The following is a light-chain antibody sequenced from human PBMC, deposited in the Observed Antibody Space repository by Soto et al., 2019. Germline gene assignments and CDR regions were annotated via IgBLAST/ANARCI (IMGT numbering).Light chain of an antibody. CDR1: QGIAKD. V-gene: IGKV1-6*01. J-gene: IGKJ1*01. Sequence: AIQLTQSPSSLSASVGDRVTITCRASQGIAKDLGWYQQKPGKAPRLLIFGASFLQSGVPSRFSGSGSGTDFILTINGLQPEDFATYYCLQNYYSFRTFGQGTKVEIK. CDR2: GAS. CDR3: LQNYYSFRT.